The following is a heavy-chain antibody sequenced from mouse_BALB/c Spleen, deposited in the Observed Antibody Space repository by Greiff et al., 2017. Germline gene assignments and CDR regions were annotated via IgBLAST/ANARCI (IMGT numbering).Heavy chain of an antibody. Sequence: EVQRVESGGGLVKPGGSLKLSCAASGFTFSSYTMSWVRQTPEKRLEWVATISSGGSYTYYPDSVKGRFTISRDNAKNTLYLQMSSLKSEDTAMYYCTRGPPPYYGSSHYFDDWGQGTTLTVSS. CDR1: GFTFSSYT. CDR2: ISSGGSYT. D-gene: IGHD1-1*01. J-gene: IGHJ2*01. V-gene: IGHV5-6-4*01. CDR3: TRGPPPYYGSSHYFDD.